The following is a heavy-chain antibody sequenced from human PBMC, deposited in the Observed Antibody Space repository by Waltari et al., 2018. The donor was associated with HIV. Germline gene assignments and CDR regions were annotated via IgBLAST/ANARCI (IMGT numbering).Heavy chain of an antibody. V-gene: IGHV5-51*01. Sequence: EVQLVQSGAEVKQPGESLRISCKGSGYTFPSYWIGWVRQMPGKGLEWMGFIFPGDSWTIYSPSFQGQVTMSVDTSITTAYLQWRSLRASDTATYYCARLYEAEWDLRADYWGQGTQVTVSS. D-gene: IGHD1-26*01. CDR2: IFPGDSWT. CDR1: GYTFPSYW. J-gene: IGHJ4*02. CDR3: ARLYEAEWDLRADY.